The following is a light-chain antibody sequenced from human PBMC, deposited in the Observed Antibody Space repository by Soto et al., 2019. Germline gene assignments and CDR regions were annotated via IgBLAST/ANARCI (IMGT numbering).Light chain of an antibody. J-gene: IGLJ2*01. V-gene: IGLV2-14*01. CDR2: DVS. CDR3: SSYTTSSTLI. Sequence: QPASVSGSPGQSITISCTGTSSDVGGYNYVSWYQQHPGKAPKLMIYDVSNRPSGVSNRFSGSKSGNTASLTISGLQAEDEADYYCSSYTTSSTLIFGGGTKLIVL. CDR1: SSDVGGYNY.